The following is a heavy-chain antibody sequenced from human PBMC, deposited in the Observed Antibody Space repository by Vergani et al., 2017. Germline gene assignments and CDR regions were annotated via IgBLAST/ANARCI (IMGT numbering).Heavy chain of an antibody. CDR2: IYYSGST. D-gene: IGHD3-3*01. CDR1: GGSFSGYY. Sequence: QVQLQQWGAGLLKPSETLSLTCAVYGGSFSGYYWGWIRQPPGKGLEWIGSIYYSGSTYYNPSLKSRVTISVDTSKNQFSLKLSSVTAADTAVYYCARGRGITIFGVVIRARKTYFDYWGQGTLVTVSS. CDR3: ARGRGITIFGVVIRARKTYFDY. J-gene: IGHJ4*02. V-gene: IGHV4-34*01.